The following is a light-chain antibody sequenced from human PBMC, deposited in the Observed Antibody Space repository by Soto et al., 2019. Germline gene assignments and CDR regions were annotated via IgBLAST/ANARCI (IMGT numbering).Light chain of an antibody. CDR3: CSYAGSSTYV. V-gene: IGLV2-23*01. CDR1: SSDVGNYNL. J-gene: IGLJ1*01. CDR2: EGS. Sequence: QSITISCTGTSSDVGNYNLVSWYQQHPGKAPKLMIYEGSKRPSGVSNRFSGSKSGNTASLTISILQAEDEADYYCCSYAGSSTYVFGTGTKVTVL.